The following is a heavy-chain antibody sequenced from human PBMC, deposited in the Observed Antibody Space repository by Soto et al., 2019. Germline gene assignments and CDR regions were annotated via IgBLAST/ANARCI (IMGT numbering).Heavy chain of an antibody. CDR2: INPNSGGT. CDR1: GYAFTSYG. CDR3: ARDRPGPETDDYIWGSYRQRAYYFDY. D-gene: IGHD3-16*02. Sequence: GASVKVSCKASGYAFTSYGISWVRQAPGQGLEWMGWINPNSGGTNYAQKFQGWVTMTRDTSISTAYMELSRLRSDDTAVYYCARDRPGPETDDYIWGSYRQRAYYFDYWGQGTLVTVSS. V-gene: IGHV1-2*04. J-gene: IGHJ4*02.